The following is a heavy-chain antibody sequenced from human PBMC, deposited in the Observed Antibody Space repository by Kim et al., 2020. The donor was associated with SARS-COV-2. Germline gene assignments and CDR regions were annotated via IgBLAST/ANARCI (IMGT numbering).Heavy chain of an antibody. D-gene: IGHD2-21*01. J-gene: IGHJ6*02. CDR2: ISGGAVNK. CDR1: GFAFDTYA. CDR3: AKMVIMDGYNYFYYYAMDV. V-gene: IGHV3-23*01. Sequence: GGSLRLYCVASGFAFDTYAMSWVRQAPGKGLEWFSVISGGAVNKFYADSVRGRFTISRDNSKNTLYLQMNSLRDEDTALHYCAKMVIMDGYNYFYYYAMDVWGQGTTVTVSS.